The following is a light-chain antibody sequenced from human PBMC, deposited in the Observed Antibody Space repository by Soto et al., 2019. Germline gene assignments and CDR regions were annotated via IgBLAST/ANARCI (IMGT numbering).Light chain of an antibody. CDR3: QQRSSWPRGT. Sequence: EIVLTQSPATLSLSPGERATLSCRASQSVSSYLAWYQQKPGQAPRLLIHDASNRATGIPARFSGSGSGTDFTLTISSLEPEDFALHCCQQRSSWPRGTFGQGTKLEIK. V-gene: IGKV3-11*01. J-gene: IGKJ2*02. CDR1: QSVSSY. CDR2: DAS.